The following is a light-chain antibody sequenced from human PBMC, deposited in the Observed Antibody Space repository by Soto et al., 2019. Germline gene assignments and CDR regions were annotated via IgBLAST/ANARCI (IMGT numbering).Light chain of an antibody. Sequence: QSALTQPPSASGSPGQSVTISCTGTPSDVGGYISVSWYQQRPGKAPKLMIYEVNKRPSGVPDRFSGSKSGSTAFLTVSGLQADDEAEYYCCSYAGFNRYLFGTGTKFTVL. V-gene: IGLV2-8*01. J-gene: IGLJ1*01. CDR1: PSDVGGYIS. CDR3: CSYAGFNRYL. CDR2: EVN.